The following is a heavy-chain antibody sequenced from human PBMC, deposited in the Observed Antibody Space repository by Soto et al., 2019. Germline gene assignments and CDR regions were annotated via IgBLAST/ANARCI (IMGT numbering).Heavy chain of an antibody. CDR1: GFTFSSYA. CDR3: ARDITVSGSYYDSSGYYSAFDY. CDR2: ISYDGSNK. J-gene: IGHJ4*02. V-gene: IGHV3-30-3*01. Sequence: GGSLRLSCAASGFTFSSYAMHWVRQAPCKGLEWVAVISYDGSNKYYADSVKGRFTISRDNSKNTLYLQMNSLRAEDTAVYYCARDITVSGSYYDSSGYYSAFDYWGQGTLVTVSS. D-gene: IGHD3-22*01.